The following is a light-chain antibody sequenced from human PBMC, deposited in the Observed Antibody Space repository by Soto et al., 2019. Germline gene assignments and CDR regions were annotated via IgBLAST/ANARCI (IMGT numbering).Light chain of an antibody. CDR2: KAS. CDR3: QHYYGYSWT. Sequence: DIQMTQSPSTLSASVGDRVTITCRASQSIGSWLAWFQQKPGKAPKVLIYKASNLESGVPSRFSGSGSGTGFTLTISSLQSDDFATYYCQHYYGYSWTFGQGTKVEIK. V-gene: IGKV1-5*03. CDR1: QSIGSW. J-gene: IGKJ1*01.